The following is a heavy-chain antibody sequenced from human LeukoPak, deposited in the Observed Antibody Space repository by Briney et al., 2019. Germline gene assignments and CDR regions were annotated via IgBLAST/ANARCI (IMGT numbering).Heavy chain of an antibody. J-gene: IGHJ6*03. CDR1: GYTFTSYG. CDR3: ARDPSSSSWYYYYMDV. CDR2: ISAYNGNT. D-gene: IGHD6-6*01. V-gene: IGHV1-18*01. Sequence: RASVKVSCKASGYTFTSYGISWVRQAPGQGLEWMGWISAYNGNTNYAQKLQGGVTMTRDMSTSTVYMELSSLRSEDTAVYYCARDPSSSSWYYYYMDVWGKGTTVTVSS.